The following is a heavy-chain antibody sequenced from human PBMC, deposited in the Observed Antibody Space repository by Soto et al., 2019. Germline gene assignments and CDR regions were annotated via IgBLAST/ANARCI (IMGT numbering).Heavy chain of an antibody. CDR1: GFTFSDYY. CDR2: ISRGGNTI. V-gene: IGHV3-11*01. CDR3: AKDHCTLSNCIAGFDY. Sequence: LRLSCAASGFTFSDYYMSWIRQAPGKGLEWVSYISRGGNTIYYADSVRGRLTISRDNAKNSLYLQMHSLRAEDTAIYYCAKDHCTLSNCIAGFDYWGQGTLVTVSS. J-gene: IGHJ4*02. D-gene: IGHD2-8*01.